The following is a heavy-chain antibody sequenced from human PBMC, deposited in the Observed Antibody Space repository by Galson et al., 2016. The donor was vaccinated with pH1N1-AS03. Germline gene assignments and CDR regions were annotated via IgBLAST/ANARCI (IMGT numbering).Heavy chain of an antibody. D-gene: IGHD3-10*01. CDR2: IIPILGIT. J-gene: IGHJ5*01. Sequence: SVKVSCKASGGTFSKYTFNWLRQAPGQGLEWMGRIIPILGITNYAQKFQDRVTIIADKSTNSAYMNLSSLRSEDTAMYYCATGDPGSYCFDLWGQGTLVTVSS. V-gene: IGHV1-69*02. CDR1: GGTFSKYT. CDR3: ATGDPGSYCFDL.